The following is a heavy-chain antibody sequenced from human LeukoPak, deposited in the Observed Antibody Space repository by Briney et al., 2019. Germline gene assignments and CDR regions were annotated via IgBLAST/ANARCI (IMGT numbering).Heavy chain of an antibody. CDR2: IRTKARGGTP. Sequence: GGSLRLSCTASGFTFGDYPINWVRQAPGKGLEWVSLIRTKARGGTPEYAASVKGRLSISRDDSKSIAYLQMNSLKTEDTALYYCTKSNSHDAFDIWGQGTMVTVSS. D-gene: IGHD4-23*01. CDR1: GFTFGDYP. J-gene: IGHJ3*02. V-gene: IGHV3-49*04. CDR3: TKSNSHDAFDI.